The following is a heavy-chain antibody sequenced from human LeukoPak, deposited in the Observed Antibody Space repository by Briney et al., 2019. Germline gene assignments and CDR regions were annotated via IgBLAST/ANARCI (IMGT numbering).Heavy chain of an antibody. CDR3: VKQTWLLDY. D-gene: IGHD5-24*01. Sequence: PSETLSLTCTVSGRPISNYYWTWLRQPPGKGLEWIGNIYYRGSTNYNPSLKSRVSISVDTSKNQFSLKLTSVTAADTAVYYCVKQTWLLDYWGQGTLVTVSS. CDR2: IYYRGST. J-gene: IGHJ4*02. CDR1: GRPISNYY. V-gene: IGHV4-59*08.